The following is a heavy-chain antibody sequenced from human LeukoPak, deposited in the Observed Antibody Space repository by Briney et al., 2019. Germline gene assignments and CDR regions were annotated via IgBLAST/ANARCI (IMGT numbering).Heavy chain of an antibody. D-gene: IGHD7-27*01. CDR2: ARNKANSYII. V-gene: IGHV3-72*01. CDR3: TRVNLRTGERFFDY. CDR1: GFTFSDHY. Sequence: PGGSLRLSCLASGFTFSDHYMDWVRQTPGKGLEWVGRARNKANSYIIEYAASVRGRFTISRDDSENSVYLQLNSLKTEDTAVYYCTRVNLRTGERFFDYWGQGTLVTVSS. J-gene: IGHJ4*02.